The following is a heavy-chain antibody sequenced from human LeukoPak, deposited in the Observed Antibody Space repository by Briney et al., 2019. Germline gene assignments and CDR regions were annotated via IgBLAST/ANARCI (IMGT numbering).Heavy chain of an antibody. V-gene: IGHV1-69*06. D-gene: IGHD3-16*01. J-gene: IGHJ6*04. CDR1: GGTFSSYA. Sequence: GASVKVSCKASGGTFSSYAISWVRQAPGQGLEWMGGIIPIFGTANYAQKFQGRVTITADKSTSTAYMELSSLRSEDTAVYYCASKKERVPGGGTSYYYYYGMDVWGKGTTVTVSS. CDR3: ASKKERVPGGGTSYYYYYGMDV. CDR2: IIPIFGTA.